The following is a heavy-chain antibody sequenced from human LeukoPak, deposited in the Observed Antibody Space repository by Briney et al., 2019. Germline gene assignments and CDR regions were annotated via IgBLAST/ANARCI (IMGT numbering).Heavy chain of an antibody. Sequence: ASVKVSCKASGYTFTSYDINWVRQATGQGLEWRGWMNPNSGNTGYAQKFQGRVTVTRNTSISTAYMELSSLRSEDTAVYYCARVVVGATIPHYWGQGTLVTVSS. CDR1: GYTFTSYD. CDR2: MNPNSGNT. V-gene: IGHV1-8*02. CDR3: ARVVVGATIPHY. J-gene: IGHJ4*02. D-gene: IGHD1-26*01.